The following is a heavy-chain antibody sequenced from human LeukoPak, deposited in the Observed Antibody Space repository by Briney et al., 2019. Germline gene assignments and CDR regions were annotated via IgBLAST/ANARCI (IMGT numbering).Heavy chain of an antibody. J-gene: IGHJ4*02. CDR2: IYYSGST. D-gene: IGHD3-3*01. V-gene: IGHV4-31*03. Sequence: PSETLSLTCTVSGASISSGDYHWSWIRQHPGKGLEWIGSIYYSGSTSYNPSLKSRVTISVDTSKNQFSLKLSSVTAADTAVYYCARVRFLGWLPFDYWGQGTLVTVSS. CDR1: GASISSGDYH. CDR3: ARVRFLGWLPFDY.